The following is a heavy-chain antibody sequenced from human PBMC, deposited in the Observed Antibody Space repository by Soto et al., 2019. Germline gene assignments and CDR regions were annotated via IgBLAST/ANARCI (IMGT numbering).Heavy chain of an antibody. CDR1: GFTFSSYD. CDR3: ARRPSREYSNRNYYYYGMDV. V-gene: IGHV3-13*01. Sequence: GGSLRLSCAASGFTFSSYDMHWVRQATGKGLEWVSAIGTAGDTYYPGSVKGRFTISRENAKNSLYLQMNSLRAGDTAVYYCARRPSREYSNRNYYYYGMDVWGQGTTVTVSS. D-gene: IGHD4-4*01. J-gene: IGHJ6*02. CDR2: IGTAGDT.